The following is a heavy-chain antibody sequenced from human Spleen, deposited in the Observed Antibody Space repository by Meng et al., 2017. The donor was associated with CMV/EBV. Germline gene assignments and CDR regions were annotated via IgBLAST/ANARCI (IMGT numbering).Heavy chain of an antibody. D-gene: IGHD6-6*01. CDR2: YDAEDGKT. V-gene: IGHV1-24*01. Sequence: ASVKVSCKASGYPFSTYGISWVRQAPGQGLEWIGGYDAEDGKTAYAQKFQGRVTMTEDTSTHTAYMELSSLRSEDTAVYYCATGTIAAPPYWYFDLWGRGTLVTVSS. CDR1: GYPFSTYG. CDR3: ATGTIAAPPYWYFDL. J-gene: IGHJ2*01.